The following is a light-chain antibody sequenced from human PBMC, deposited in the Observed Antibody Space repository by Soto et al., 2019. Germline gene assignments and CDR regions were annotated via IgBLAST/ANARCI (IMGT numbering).Light chain of an antibody. J-gene: IGLJ1*01. V-gene: IGLV2-11*01. CDR3: CSYAGSFTYV. Sequence: QPVLTQPRPVSGSPGQRVSISCTRTRAHIGRYNYVSWYQPHPGKAPRLLIFDVYKRPSGVPDRFSGSKSGNTASLTISRLQADDEADYYCCSYAGSFTYVIGSGTRSPS. CDR1: RAHIGRYNY. CDR2: DVY.